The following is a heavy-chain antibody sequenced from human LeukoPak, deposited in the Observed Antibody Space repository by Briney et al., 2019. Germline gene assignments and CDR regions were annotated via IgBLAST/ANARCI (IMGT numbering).Heavy chain of an antibody. J-gene: IGHJ6*02. CDR3: AKELALRYFDWLAPNYYYYYGMDV. D-gene: IGHD3-9*01. V-gene: IGHV3-30*02. CDR1: GFTFSSYG. CDR2: MRYDGSNK. Sequence: PGGSLRLSCAASGFTFSSYGMHWVRQAPGKGLEWVAFMRYDGSNKYYADSVKGRFTISRDNSKNTLYLQMNSLRAEDTAVYYCAKELALRYFDWLAPNYYYYYGMDVWGQGTTVTVSS.